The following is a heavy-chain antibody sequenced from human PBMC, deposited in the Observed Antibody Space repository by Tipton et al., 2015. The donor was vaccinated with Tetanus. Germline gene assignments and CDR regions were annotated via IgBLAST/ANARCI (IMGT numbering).Heavy chain of an antibody. CDR1: GVSISSGGYY. CDR3: ARQSCSGGSCRFDP. J-gene: IGHJ5*02. D-gene: IGHD2-15*01. CDR2: VYYTGNT. V-gene: IGHV4-31*03. Sequence: TLSLTCTVSGVSISSGGYYWTWIRQHPGKGLEWIGYVYYTGNTQYSPSLTSRLSMSVDTSKNQFSLNLTSVTAADTAFYYCARQSCSGGSCRFDPWGQGTLVTVSS.